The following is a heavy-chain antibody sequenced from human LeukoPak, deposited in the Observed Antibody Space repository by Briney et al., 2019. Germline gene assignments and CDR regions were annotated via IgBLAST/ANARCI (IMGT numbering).Heavy chain of an antibody. J-gene: IGHJ4*02. Sequence: PGGSLRLSCAASGFTFSGSAMHWVRQAPGKGLEWVGRIRSKANSYATAYAASMKGRFTISRDESKNTAYLRMNSLKTEDTAVYYCTPSLYDILTGSDYWGQGTLVTVSS. V-gene: IGHV3-73*01. CDR2: IRSKANSYAT. CDR3: TPSLYDILTGSDY. D-gene: IGHD3-9*01. CDR1: GFTFSGSA.